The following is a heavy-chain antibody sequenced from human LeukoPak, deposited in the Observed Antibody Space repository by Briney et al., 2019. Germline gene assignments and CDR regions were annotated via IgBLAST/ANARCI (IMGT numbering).Heavy chain of an antibody. D-gene: IGHD5-12*01. CDR3: ARGRYSGFMEDY. CDR2: INSDGSYT. Sequence: GRSLRLSCAASGXTFSSYWMHWVRQAPEKGLVWVSRINSDGSYTNYADSVKGRFTISRDNAKNTLYLQMNSLRAEDTAVYYCARGRYSGFMEDYWGQGTLVTVSS. CDR1: GXTFSSYW. V-gene: IGHV3-74*01. J-gene: IGHJ4*02.